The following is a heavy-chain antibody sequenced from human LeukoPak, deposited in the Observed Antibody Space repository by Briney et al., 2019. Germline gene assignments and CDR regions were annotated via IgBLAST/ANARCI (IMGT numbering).Heavy chain of an antibody. CDR2: IYYSGST. CDR1: GGSISSYY. V-gene: IGHV4-59*12. CDR3: ARAQQQGHIVVVVAAPYGDYYDY. D-gene: IGHD2-15*01. J-gene: IGHJ4*02. Sequence: PSETLSLTCTVSGGSISSYYWSWIRQPPGKGLEWIGYIYYSGSTNYNPSLKSRVTISVGTSKNQFSLKLSSVTAADTAVYYCARAQQQGHIVVVVAAPYGDYYDYWGQGTLVTVSS.